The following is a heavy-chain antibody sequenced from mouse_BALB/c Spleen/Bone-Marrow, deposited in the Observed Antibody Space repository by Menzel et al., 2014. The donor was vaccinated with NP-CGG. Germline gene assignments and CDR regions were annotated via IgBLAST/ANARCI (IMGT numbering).Heavy chain of an antibody. D-gene: IGHD2-3*01. J-gene: IGHJ3*01. CDR2: INPDSSTI. CDR3: ARLGYYGGFAY. CDR1: GFAFSGFW. V-gene: IGHV4-1*02. Sequence: EVQLQQSGGGLVQPGGSLKLSCAASGFAFSGFWMSWVRQAPGKGLEWIGEINPDSSTINYTPSLKDRFIISRDNAKNTLYLQMSKVRSEDTALYYCARLGYYGGFAYWGQGTLVTVSA.